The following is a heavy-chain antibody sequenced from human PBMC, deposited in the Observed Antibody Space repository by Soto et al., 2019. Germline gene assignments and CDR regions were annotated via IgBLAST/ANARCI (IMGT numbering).Heavy chain of an antibody. J-gene: IGHJ3*01. CDR1: GITFSLYS. Sequence: GGSLRLSCAASGITFSLYSMNWVRQAPGKGLEWVSSISARSSDIYYADSLKGRFTISRDNDKNSLYLQINSLRAEDTAVYYCAGGQTRPFVFDLWGQGTMVTVAS. D-gene: IGHD3-16*01. CDR2: ISARSSDI. V-gene: IGHV3-21*01. CDR3: AGGQTRPFVFDL.